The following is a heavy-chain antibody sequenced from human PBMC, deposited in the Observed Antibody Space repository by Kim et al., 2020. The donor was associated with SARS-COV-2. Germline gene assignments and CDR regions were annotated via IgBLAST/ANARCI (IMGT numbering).Heavy chain of an antibody. CDR2: INPNSGGT. Sequence: ASVKVSCKASGYTFTGYYMHWVRQAPGQGLEWMGWINPNSGGTNYAQKFQGWVTMTRDTSISTAYMELSRLRSDDTAVYYCARGDCSSTSCSFDYWGQGTLVTVSS. CDR1: GYTFTGYY. J-gene: IGHJ4*02. CDR3: ARGDCSSTSCSFDY. D-gene: IGHD2-2*01. V-gene: IGHV1-2*04.